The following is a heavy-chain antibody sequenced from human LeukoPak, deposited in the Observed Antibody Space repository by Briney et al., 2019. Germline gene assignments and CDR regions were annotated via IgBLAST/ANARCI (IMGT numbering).Heavy chain of an antibody. V-gene: IGHV1-18*01. CDR2: ISAYNGNT. CDR1: GYTFTSYG. D-gene: IGHD3-3*01. CDR3: ARVYGDDFWSGYYTEGDYFDY. J-gene: IGHJ4*02. Sequence: GASVKVSCKASGYTFTSYGISWVRQAPGQGLEWMGWISAYNGNTNYAQKLQGRVTMTTDTSTSTAYMELRSLGSDDTAVYYCARVYGDDFWSGYYTEGDYFDYWGQGTLVTVSS.